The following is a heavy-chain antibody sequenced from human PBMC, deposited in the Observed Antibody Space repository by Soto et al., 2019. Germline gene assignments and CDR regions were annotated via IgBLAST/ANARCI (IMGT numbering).Heavy chain of an antibody. D-gene: IGHD2-15*01. Sequence: SSETLSLTCTVSGGSISSGGYYWSWIRQHPGKGLEWIGYIYYSGSTYYNPSLKSRVTISVDTSKNQFSLKLSSVTAADTAVYYCARDIVVVVAAQPTAQYNWFDPWGQGTLVTVS. CDR2: IYYSGST. J-gene: IGHJ5*02. V-gene: IGHV4-31*03. CDR1: GGSISSGGYY. CDR3: ARDIVVVVAAQPTAQYNWFDP.